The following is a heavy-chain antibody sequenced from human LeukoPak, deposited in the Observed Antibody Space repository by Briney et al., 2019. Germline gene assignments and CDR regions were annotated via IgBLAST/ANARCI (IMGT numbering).Heavy chain of an antibody. V-gene: IGHV4-4*07. CDR2: IYTSGST. D-gene: IGHD3-22*01. CDR1: GGSISSYY. CDR3: ARGYGYYDSSGYYDYYYYMDV. Sequence: SETLSLTCTVSGGSISSYYWSWIRQPAGKGLEWIGRIYTSGSTNYNPSLKSRVTVSVDTSKNQFSLKLSSVTAADTAVYYCARGYGYYDSSGYYDYYYYMDVWGKGTTVTVSS. J-gene: IGHJ6*03.